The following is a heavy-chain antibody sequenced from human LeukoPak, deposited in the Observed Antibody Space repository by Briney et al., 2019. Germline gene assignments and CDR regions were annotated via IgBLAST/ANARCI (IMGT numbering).Heavy chain of an antibody. Sequence: GGSLRLSCAASGFSFSNYCMHWVRQAPGKGLEWVAVIFYDGSVKYYADSVKGRFTISRDNPENTLFLELNSLRAEDTAVYYCARDPRGPTGYDNNGRDTFDYWGQGTLVTVSS. CDR1: GFSFSNYC. CDR3: ARDPRGPTGYDNNGRDTFDY. CDR2: IFYDGSVK. J-gene: IGHJ4*02. V-gene: IGHV3-30*03. D-gene: IGHD2-8*01.